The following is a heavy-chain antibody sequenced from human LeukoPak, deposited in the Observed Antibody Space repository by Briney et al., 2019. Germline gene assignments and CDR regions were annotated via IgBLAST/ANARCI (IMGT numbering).Heavy chain of an antibody. Sequence: SETLSLTCSVSGDSISRYFWAWIRQPQGKGLEWIGYVCYNGTTNYNPSLRNRVAISIDTSKNQFSLKLNSATAADTAVYYCATSGGFNSPRHYWGQGTLVTVSS. CDR1: GDSISRYF. D-gene: IGHD3-16*01. CDR3: ATSGGFNSPRHY. CDR2: VCYNGTT. J-gene: IGHJ4*02. V-gene: IGHV4-59*13.